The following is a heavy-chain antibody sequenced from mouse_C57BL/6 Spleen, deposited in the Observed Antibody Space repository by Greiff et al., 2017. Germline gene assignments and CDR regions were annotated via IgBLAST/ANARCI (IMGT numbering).Heavy chain of an antibody. V-gene: IGHV1-52*01. CDR2: IDPSDSET. CDR1: GYTFTSYW. J-gene: IGHJ1*03. D-gene: IGHD1-1*01. Sequence: QVQLQQPGAELVRPGSSVKLSCKASGYTFTSYWMHWVKQRPIQGLEWIGNIDPSDSETHYNQKFKDKATLTVDKSSSTAYMQLSSLTSEDSAVYNCARRHYGSSSWYFDVWGTGTTVTVAS. CDR3: ARRHYGSSSWYFDV.